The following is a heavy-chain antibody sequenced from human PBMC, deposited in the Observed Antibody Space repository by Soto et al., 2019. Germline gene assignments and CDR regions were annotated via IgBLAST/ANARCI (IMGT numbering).Heavy chain of an antibody. V-gene: IGHV4-31*03. Sequence: QVQLQESGPGLVKPSQTLSLTRTVSGGSISSGGYYWSWIRQHPGKGLEWIGYIYYSGSTYYNPSLKCRVTISVDTSKNQFSLKLSSVTAADTAVYYCARVDLGPPRIDYWGQGTLVTVSS. CDR1: GGSISSGGYY. CDR3: ARVDLGPPRIDY. J-gene: IGHJ4*02. D-gene: IGHD3-10*01. CDR2: IYYSGST.